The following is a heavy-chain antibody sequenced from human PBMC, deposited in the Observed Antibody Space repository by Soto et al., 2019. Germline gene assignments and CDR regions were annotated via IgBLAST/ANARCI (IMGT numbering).Heavy chain of an antibody. V-gene: IGHV4-39*01. Sequence: QLQLQESGPGLVKPSETLSLTCTVSGGSISSSPYYWGWIRQPPGKGLEWIGNIYYNGNTFYNPSLKSRVTIPVDTSKNQFSLKLSSVTAADTAVYYCARHGPLSNNWNQLDYWGQGTLVTVSS. CDR1: GGSISSSPYY. J-gene: IGHJ4*02. CDR2: IYYNGNT. CDR3: ARHGPLSNNWNQLDY. D-gene: IGHD1-1*01.